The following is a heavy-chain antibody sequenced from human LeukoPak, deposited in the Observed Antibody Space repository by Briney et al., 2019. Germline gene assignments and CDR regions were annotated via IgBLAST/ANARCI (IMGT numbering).Heavy chain of an antibody. J-gene: IGHJ6*02. V-gene: IGHV3-21*06. CDR2: ISESSSYV. Sequence: GGSLRLSCAASGFTFGGYSMNWVRQAPGKGLEWVSYISESSSYVYYADSVKGRFTISRDNGKNSLYLQMSSLRAEDTAMYYCARDRAVKARIGGMDVWGQGTTVTVSS. CDR3: ARDRAVKARIGGMDV. CDR1: GFTFGGYS. D-gene: IGHD5-12*01.